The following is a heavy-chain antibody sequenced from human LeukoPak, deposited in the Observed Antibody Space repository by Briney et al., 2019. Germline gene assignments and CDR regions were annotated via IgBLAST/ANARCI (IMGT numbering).Heavy chain of an antibody. Sequence: GGSLRLSCAASGFTFSSYAMHWVRQAPGKGLEWVAVISYDGSNKYYADSVKGRFTISRDNSKNTLYLQMNSLRAEDTAVYYCAKEGAVTTFPYYYYMDVWGKGTTVTVSS. D-gene: IGHD4-11*01. CDR1: GFTFSSYA. CDR3: AKEGAVTTFPYYYYMDV. J-gene: IGHJ6*03. CDR2: ISYDGSNK. V-gene: IGHV3-30*04.